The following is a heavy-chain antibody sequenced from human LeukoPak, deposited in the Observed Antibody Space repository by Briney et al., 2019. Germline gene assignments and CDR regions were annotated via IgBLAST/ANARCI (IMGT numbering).Heavy chain of an antibody. Sequence: GGSLRLSCAASGXTVSINYMSWVRQAPGKGLEWVSVIYSGGNTYYAASVKGRFTISRDNSKNTVYLQMNSLRAEDTAVYYCARGETSSYDYWGQGTLVTVSS. CDR3: ARGETSSYDY. CDR1: GXTVSINY. V-gene: IGHV3-53*01. D-gene: IGHD2-2*01. CDR2: IYSGGNT. J-gene: IGHJ4*02.